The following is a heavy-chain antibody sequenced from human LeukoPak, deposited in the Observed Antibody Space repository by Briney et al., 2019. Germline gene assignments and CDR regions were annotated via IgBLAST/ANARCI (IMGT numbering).Heavy chain of an antibody. CDR1: GGSISSSSYY. CDR2: IYYSGST. D-gene: IGHD3-3*01. J-gene: IGHJ4*02. CDR3: ARARTYHDFWSDDRYFDY. V-gene: IGHV4-39*02. Sequence: NPSETLSLTCTVSGGSISSSSYYWGWIRQPPGKGLEWIGSIYYSGSTYYNPSLKSRVTISVDTSKNHFSLKLNSVTAADTAVYYCARARTYHDFWSDDRYFDYWGQGTLVTVSS.